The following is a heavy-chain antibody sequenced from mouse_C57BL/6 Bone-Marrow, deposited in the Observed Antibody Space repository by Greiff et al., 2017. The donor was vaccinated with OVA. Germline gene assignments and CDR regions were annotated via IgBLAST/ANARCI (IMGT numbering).Heavy chain of an antibody. D-gene: IGHD1-2*01. CDR1: GFTFSNYW. J-gene: IGHJ3*01. V-gene: IGHV6-3*01. CDR2: IRLKSDNYAT. Sequence: KLMESGGGLVQPGGSMKLSCVASGFTFSNYWMNWVRQSPEKGLEWVAQIRLKSDNYATHYAESVKGRFTISRDDSKSSVYLRMNNLRAEDTGIYCCTGPITTETFAYWGQGTLVTVSA. CDR3: TGPITTETFAY.